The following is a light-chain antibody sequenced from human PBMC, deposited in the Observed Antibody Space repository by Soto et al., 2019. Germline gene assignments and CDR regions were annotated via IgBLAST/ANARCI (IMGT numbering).Light chain of an antibody. CDR3: MKAIQVPDT. CDR1: QSLLQSTGYNY. Sequence: DIVMTQSPLSLPVTPGEPASISCRSSQSLLQSTGYNYLDWYLQKPGQSPQLLIYLGSSRASGVPDRISGSGTGTDFTLKCSIGEAEGVGVFYCMKAIQVPDTFGQRTKLEI. J-gene: IGKJ2*01. V-gene: IGKV2-28*01. CDR2: LGS.